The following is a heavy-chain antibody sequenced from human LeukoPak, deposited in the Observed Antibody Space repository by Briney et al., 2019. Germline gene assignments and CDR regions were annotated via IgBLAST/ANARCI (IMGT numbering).Heavy chain of an antibody. Sequence: PGGSLRLSCAASGFTFSGSAMSWVRQAAGKGLEWVSAISGSGINTYYADSVRGRFTISRDNVKNTLYLQMNSLRAEDTAVYYCAKEFIPRIGDLSTYSEFDFWGQGTLVTVSS. D-gene: IGHD3-10*01. CDR1: GFTFSGSA. CDR2: ISGSGINT. V-gene: IGHV3-23*01. CDR3: AKEFIPRIGDLSTYSEFDF. J-gene: IGHJ4*02.